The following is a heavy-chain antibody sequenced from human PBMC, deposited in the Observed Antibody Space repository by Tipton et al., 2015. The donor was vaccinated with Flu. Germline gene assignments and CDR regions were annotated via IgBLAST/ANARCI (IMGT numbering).Heavy chain of an antibody. V-gene: IGHV4-38-2*02. Sequence: GLVKPSETLSLTCTVSGDSMRSDYFWGWIRQAPGKGLEWIGNIHYSGSPHYNPSLKSRVTISVDTSKNQFSLRLSSVTAADTAVYYCARDGAGYNGAFDMWGQGTMVTVSS. CDR1: GDSMRSDYF. D-gene: IGHD5-24*01. J-gene: IGHJ3*02. CDR3: ARDGAGYNGAFDM. CDR2: IHYSGSP.